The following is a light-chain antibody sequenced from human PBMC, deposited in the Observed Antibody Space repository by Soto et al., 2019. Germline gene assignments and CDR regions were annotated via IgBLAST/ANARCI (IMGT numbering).Light chain of an antibody. Sequence: EIFLTQSPDTLSLCPGERATLSCRASQSVTNYIAWYQQRPGQAPRLLIYDASNRATGVPARFSGSGSGTDFTLTISDLEPADFGLYYCQQRLNWPPGFGQGTKVDI. V-gene: IGKV3-11*01. CDR1: QSVTNY. CDR2: DAS. CDR3: QQRLNWPPG. J-gene: IGKJ1*01.